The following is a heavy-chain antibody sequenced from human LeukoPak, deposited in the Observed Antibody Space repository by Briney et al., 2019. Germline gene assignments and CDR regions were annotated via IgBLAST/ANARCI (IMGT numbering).Heavy chain of an antibody. CDR2: IYYSGST. V-gene: IGHV4-30-4*01. CDR1: GGSISSGDYY. J-gene: IGHJ6*02. Sequence: PSQTLSLTCTVSGGSISSGDYYWRWLRQPPGTGLEWIGYIYYSGSTYYNPSLKSRVTISVDTSKNQFSLKLSSVTAADTAVYYCARDHLPYGMDVWGQGTTVTVSS. CDR3: ARDHLPYGMDV.